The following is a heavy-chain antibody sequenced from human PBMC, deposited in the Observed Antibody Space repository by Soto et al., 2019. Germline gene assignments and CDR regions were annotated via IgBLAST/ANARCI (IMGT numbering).Heavy chain of an antibody. CDR1: GFTFSSYT. J-gene: IGHJ4*02. CDR2: ISSSSSYI. Sequence: VGSLRLSCAASGFTFSSYTMNWVRQAPGKGLEWVSSISSSSSYIYYVESVKGRFTISRDNAKNSLYLQMNSLRAEDTAVYYCASLSNYREDYWGQGTLVTVSS. CDR3: ASLSNYREDY. V-gene: IGHV3-21*01. D-gene: IGHD3-10*01.